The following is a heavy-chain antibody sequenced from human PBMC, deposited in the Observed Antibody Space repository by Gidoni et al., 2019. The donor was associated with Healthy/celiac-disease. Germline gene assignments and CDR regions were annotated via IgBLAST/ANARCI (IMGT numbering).Heavy chain of an antibody. CDR3: AREGGGAGTNQYYFDY. V-gene: IGHV3-66*02. CDR2: IYSGAGT. J-gene: IGHJ4*02. CDR1: GFTVSSNY. D-gene: IGHD6-19*01. Sequence: EVQLVESGGGLVQPGGSLRLSCAASGFTVSSNYMSWVRQAQGNGLGWVSVIYSGAGTYYADSGKGRFTISRDNSKNPLYLQMNSLRAEDTAVYYCAREGGGAGTNQYYFDYWGQGTLVTVSS.